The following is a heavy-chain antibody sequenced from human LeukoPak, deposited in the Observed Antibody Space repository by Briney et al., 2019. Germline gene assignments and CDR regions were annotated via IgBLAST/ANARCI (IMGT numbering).Heavy chain of an antibody. D-gene: IGHD5-12*01. CDR1: GYTFTSYA. CDR3: ARAESGYDNYYYYGMDV. Sequence: ASVKISCKASGYTFTSYAMNWVRQAPGQGLEWMGWINTNTGNPTYAQGFTGRFVFSLDTSVSTAYLQISSLKAEDTAVYYCARAESGYDNYYYYGMDVWGQGTTVTVSS. V-gene: IGHV7-4-1*02. J-gene: IGHJ6*02. CDR2: INTNTGNP.